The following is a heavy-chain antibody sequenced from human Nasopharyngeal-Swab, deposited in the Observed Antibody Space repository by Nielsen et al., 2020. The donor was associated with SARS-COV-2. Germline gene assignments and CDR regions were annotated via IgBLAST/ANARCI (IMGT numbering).Heavy chain of an antibody. CDR1: GYTFTSYD. Sequence: SVKVSHKASGYTFTSYDSDWVRQATGQGLEGMGWRNPNRGNTGDAQKFQGRVTMTRNTSISTAYMELSSLRSEDTAVYYCARGHLHITIFRYYYSMDVWGKGTTVTVSS. CDR3: ARGHLHITIFRYYYSMDV. J-gene: IGHJ6*03. CDR2: RNPNRGNT. V-gene: IGHV1-8*01. D-gene: IGHD3-9*01.